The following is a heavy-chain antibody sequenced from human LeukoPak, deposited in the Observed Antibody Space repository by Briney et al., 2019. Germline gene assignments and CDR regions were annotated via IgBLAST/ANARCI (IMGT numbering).Heavy chain of an antibody. CDR3: ARDSMSAFDI. V-gene: IGHV3-53*01. J-gene: IGHJ3*02. Sequence: PGGSLRLSCAASGFTFSSNYMNWVRQAPGKGLEWVSVIYSGGTTYYADSVKGRFTISRDNSKNTLYLQMNTLRAEDTAVYYCARDSMSAFDIWGQGTMVTVSS. CDR1: GFTFSSNY. CDR2: IYSGGTT.